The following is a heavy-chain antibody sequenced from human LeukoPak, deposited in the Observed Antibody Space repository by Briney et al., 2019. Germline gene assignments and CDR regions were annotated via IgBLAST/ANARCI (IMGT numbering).Heavy chain of an antibody. Sequence: ASVKVSCKASGYTFTGYYMHWVRQAPGQGLEWMGWINPNSGGTNYAQKFQGWVTMTRDTSISTAYMELSRLRSDDTAVYYCARERIVGATAGYYYYGMDVWGQGTTVTVSS. CDR3: ARERIVGATAGYYYYGMDV. CDR2: INPNSGGT. V-gene: IGHV1-2*04. J-gene: IGHJ6*02. CDR1: GYTFTGYY. D-gene: IGHD1-26*01.